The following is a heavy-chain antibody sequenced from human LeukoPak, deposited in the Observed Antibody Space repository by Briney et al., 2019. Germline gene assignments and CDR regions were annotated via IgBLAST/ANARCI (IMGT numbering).Heavy chain of an antibody. D-gene: IGHD3-10*01. Sequence: ASVKVSCKASGYTFTTYYMHWVRQAPGQGLEWMGRINPNSGVTNFAQKFQGSVTMTRDTSINTVYMQLSRLRSDDTAVYYCARWEGIWFGDGTDYWGQGTLVTVSS. J-gene: IGHJ4*02. CDR3: ARWEGIWFGDGTDY. CDR1: GYTFTTYY. V-gene: IGHV1-2*06. CDR2: INPNSGVT.